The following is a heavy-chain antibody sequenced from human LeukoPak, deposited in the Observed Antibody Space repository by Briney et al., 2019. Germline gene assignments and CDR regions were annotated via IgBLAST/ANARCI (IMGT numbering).Heavy chain of an antibody. D-gene: IGHD6-6*01. Sequence: ASVKLSCKASGYTFTGYYMHWVRQAPGQGLEWMGRINPNSGGTNYAQKFQGRVTMTRDTSISTAYLELSRLRSDDTAVYYCARVGVAARPGNWFDPWGQGTLVTVSS. CDR2: INPNSGGT. J-gene: IGHJ5*02. CDR3: ARVGVAARPGNWFDP. V-gene: IGHV1-2*06. CDR1: GYTFTGYY.